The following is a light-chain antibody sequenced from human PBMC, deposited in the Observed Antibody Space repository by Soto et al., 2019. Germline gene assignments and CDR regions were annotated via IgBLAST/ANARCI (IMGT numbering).Light chain of an antibody. J-gene: IGLJ1*01. V-gene: IGLV4-69*01. CDR2: LNSDGSH. CDR1: SGHNSYA. Sequence: QAVVTQSPSASASLGASVKLTCTLSSGHNSYAIAWHQQQPEKGPRYLMKLNSDGSHSKGDGIPDRFSGSSSGAERYLTISSLQSEDEADYYCQTWGTGIQVFGTGTKLTVL. CDR3: QTWGTGIQV.